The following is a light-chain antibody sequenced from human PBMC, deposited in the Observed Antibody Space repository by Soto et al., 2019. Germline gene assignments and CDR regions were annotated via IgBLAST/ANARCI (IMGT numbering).Light chain of an antibody. V-gene: IGKV3-15*01. Sequence: EIVMTQSPGNLSVSPGERATLSCRASQSVRSKLAWYQQKPGQAPRLLIYDASTRATGIPARFSGSGSGTEFTLTISSLQSADFALYYCQQYNHWPPITFGQGTRLAIK. CDR1: QSVRSK. J-gene: IGKJ5*01. CDR3: QQYNHWPPIT. CDR2: DAS.